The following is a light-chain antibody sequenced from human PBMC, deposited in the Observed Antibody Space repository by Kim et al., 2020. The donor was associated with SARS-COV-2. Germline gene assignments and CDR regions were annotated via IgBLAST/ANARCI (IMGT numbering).Light chain of an antibody. CDR2: DAS. Sequence: SVSPGEVAPPSGGASRRVISYFAWYQQKPGQAPRLLIYDASSRAAGIPARFSGSGSGTDFTLTISSLEPEDFAVYYCQQRSNWPYSFGQGTKLEI. CDR1: RRVISY. J-gene: IGKJ2*03. V-gene: IGKV3-11*01. CDR3: QQRSNWPYS.